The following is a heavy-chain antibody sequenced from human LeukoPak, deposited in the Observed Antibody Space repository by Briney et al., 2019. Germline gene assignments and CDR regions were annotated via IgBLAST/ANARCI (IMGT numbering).Heavy chain of an antibody. J-gene: IGHJ6*03. V-gene: IGHV1-2*02. D-gene: IGHD5-24*01. CDR1: RYSFTGYY. CDR3: ARDDGYYNYMDV. CDR2: INVDSGGT. Sequence: ASVKVSCKASRYSFTGYYMHWVRLAPGQGLEWMGWINVDSGGTKYAEKFQGRVTMTRDTSIGTAYMELSRLRSDDTAVYYCARDDGYYNYMDVWGKGITVSVSS.